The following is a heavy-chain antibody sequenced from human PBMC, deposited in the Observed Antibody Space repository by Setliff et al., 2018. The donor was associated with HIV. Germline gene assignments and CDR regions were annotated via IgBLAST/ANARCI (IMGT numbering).Heavy chain of an antibody. Sequence: PSETLSLTCAVYGGSFSGYSWIWIRQPPGKGLEWIGEINHSGSANYNPSLKSRVTISGDTSRNEFSLKLNSVTAADTAVYSCARGPVYCGGRGDNCHGFQYWAQGTLVTVSS. D-gene: IGHD2-21*01. CDR3: ARGPVYCGGRGDNCHGFQY. J-gene: IGHJ1*01. V-gene: IGHV4-34*01. CDR2: INHSGSA. CDR1: GGSFSGYS.